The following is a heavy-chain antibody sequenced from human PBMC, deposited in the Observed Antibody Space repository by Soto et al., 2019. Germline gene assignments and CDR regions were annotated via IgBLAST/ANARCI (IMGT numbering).Heavy chain of an antibody. Sequence: ASVKVSCKASGYSFNLYEIDWVRQAPGQRLEWIGWINAGNGNTKYSEKLQGRVTITRDTSASTAYMELISLRFEDTAVYYCARSRAVAGIDYWGQGTLVTVSS. V-gene: IGHV1-3*01. CDR2: INAGNGNT. CDR1: GYSFNLYE. CDR3: ARSRAVAGIDY. D-gene: IGHD6-19*01. J-gene: IGHJ4*02.